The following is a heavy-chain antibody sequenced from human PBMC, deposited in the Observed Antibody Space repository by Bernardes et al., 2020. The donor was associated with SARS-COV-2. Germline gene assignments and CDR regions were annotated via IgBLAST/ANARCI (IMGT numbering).Heavy chain of an antibody. Sequence: ASVKVSCETSGYIFTHYYIHWVRQAPGQGLEWMGIINSSRVTTNYAHNFQGRVAMTTDTSTSTLYMELSALRSEDTAVYYCARAREIRGYFLPDYWGQGTLVSVSS. D-gene: IGHD3-22*01. V-gene: IGHV1-46*03. CDR1: GYIFTHYY. J-gene: IGHJ4*02. CDR2: INSSRVTT. CDR3: ARAREIRGYFLPDY.